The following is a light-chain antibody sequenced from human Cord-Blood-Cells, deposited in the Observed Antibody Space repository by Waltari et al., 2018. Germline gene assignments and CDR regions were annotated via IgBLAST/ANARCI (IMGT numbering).Light chain of an antibody. V-gene: IGLV3-1*01. CDR1: KLGEKY. CDR3: QAWDSSTYV. CDR2: QDS. Sequence: SYELTQPPSVSVSPGQTASITCSGDKLGEKYACWYQQKPGRSPVLVIYQDSKRPSGIPGRFSGSNSGNTATLTISGTQAMDEADYYCQAWDSSTYVFGTRTKVTVL. J-gene: IGLJ1*01.